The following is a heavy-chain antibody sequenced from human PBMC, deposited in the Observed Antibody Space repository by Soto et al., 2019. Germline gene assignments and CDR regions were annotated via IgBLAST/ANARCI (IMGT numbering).Heavy chain of an antibody. J-gene: IGHJ4*02. CDR1: RFTFSSYA. D-gene: IGHD3-22*01. Sequence: QVQLVESGGGVVQPGRSLRLSCAASRFTFSSYAMHWVRQAPGKGLEWVAVISYDGSTQYYADSVKGRITISRDNSKNTLYLQMNSLRAEDTAVYYCARGLCGYQYFDYWGQGTLVTVPS. CDR3: ARGLCGYQYFDY. CDR2: ISYDGSTQ. V-gene: IGHV3-30-3*01.